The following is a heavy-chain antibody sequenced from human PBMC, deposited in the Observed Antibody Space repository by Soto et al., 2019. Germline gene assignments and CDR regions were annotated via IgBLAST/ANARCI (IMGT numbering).Heavy chain of an antibody. J-gene: IGHJ6*02. V-gene: IGHV3-33*01. CDR1: GFTFSSYG. CDR3: ARDRVGYSYGYVLGGYYGMDV. Sequence: PGGALRVWCAASGFTFSSYGMHWVRQAPGKGLEWVAVIWYDGSNKYYADSVKGRFTISRDNSKNTLYLQMNSLRAEDTAVYYCARDRVGYSYGYVLGGYYGMDVWGQGTTVTGSS. D-gene: IGHD5-18*01. CDR2: IWYDGSNK.